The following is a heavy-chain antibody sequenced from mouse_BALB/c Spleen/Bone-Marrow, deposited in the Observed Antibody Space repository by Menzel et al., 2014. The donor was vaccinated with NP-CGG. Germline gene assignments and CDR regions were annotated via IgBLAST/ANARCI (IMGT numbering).Heavy chain of an antibody. J-gene: IGHJ3*01. CDR1: GFTFSDYY. D-gene: IGHD1-1*01. V-gene: IGHV5-4*02. CDR2: ISDGGSYT. CDR3: ADYYGSTWSAY. Sequence: EVNVVESGGGLVKPGGSLKLSCAASGFTFSDYYMYWVRQTPEKRLEWVATISDGGSYTYYPDSVKGRFTISRDNAKNNLYLQMSSLKSEDTAMYYCADYYGSTWSAYWGQGTLVTVSA.